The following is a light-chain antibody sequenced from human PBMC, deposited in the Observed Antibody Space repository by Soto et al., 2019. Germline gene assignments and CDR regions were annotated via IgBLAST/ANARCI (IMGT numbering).Light chain of an antibody. V-gene: IGLV2-14*03. J-gene: IGLJ1*01. CDR3: SSYTTSNTRQIV. Sequence: QSALTQPASVSGSPGQSITISCTGTSSDVGGYNYVSWYQHHPGKAPKLIIFDVSNRPSGVSNPFSGSKSGNTASLTISALQPEDEADYYCSSYTTSNTRQIVFGTGTKVTGL. CDR2: DVS. CDR1: SSDVGGYNY.